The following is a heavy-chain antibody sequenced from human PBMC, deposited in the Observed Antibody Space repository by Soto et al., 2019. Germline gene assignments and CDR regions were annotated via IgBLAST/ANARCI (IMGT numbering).Heavy chain of an antibody. D-gene: IGHD5-12*01. Sequence: SQTLALTCAISGDSVSSNTASWNWIRQSPSRGLEWLGRTYFRSKWYNDYAVSVKSRIIINPDTSNNQFSLQLNSVTPEDTAVYFCANVDNLGPKTGYAFDPWGQGIIVTGS. CDR2: TYFRSKWYN. J-gene: IGHJ5*02. V-gene: IGHV6-1*01. CDR3: ANVDNLGPKTGYAFDP. CDR1: GDSVSSNTAS.